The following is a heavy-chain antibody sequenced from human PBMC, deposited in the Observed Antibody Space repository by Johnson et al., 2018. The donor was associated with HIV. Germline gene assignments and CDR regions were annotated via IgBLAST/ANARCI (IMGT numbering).Heavy chain of an antibody. Sequence: QVQLVESGGGVVQPGRSLRLSCAASGFTFSSYGMHWVRQAPGKGLEWAAVISYDGSDKYYADSVKGRFTISRDNSKNTLYLQMNSLRAEDTAVYYCARLPSGYNRDTFNIWGQGTMVTVSS. CDR2: ISYDGSDK. D-gene: IGHD5-18*01. V-gene: IGHV3-30*03. J-gene: IGHJ3*02. CDR1: GFTFSSYG. CDR3: ARLPSGYNRDTFNI.